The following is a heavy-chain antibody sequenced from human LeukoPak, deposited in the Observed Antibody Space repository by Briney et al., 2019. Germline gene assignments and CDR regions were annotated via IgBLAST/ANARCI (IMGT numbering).Heavy chain of an antibody. CDR2: INHSGST. Sequence: SETLSLTCAVYGGSFSGYYWSWIRQPSGKGLEWIGEINHSGSTNYNPSLKSRVTISVDTSKNQFSLKLSSVTAADTAVYYCARGSGITMVRGVIRQNDYWGQGTLVTVSS. CDR1: GGSFSGYY. J-gene: IGHJ4*02. V-gene: IGHV4-34*01. CDR3: ARGSGITMVRGVIRQNDY. D-gene: IGHD3-10*01.